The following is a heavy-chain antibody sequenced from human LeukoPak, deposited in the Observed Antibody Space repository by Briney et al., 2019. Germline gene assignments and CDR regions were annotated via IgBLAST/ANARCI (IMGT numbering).Heavy chain of an antibody. D-gene: IGHD3-10*01. CDR1: GFTISSTY. Sequence: GGSLGLSCAASGFTISSTYMSWVRQAPGKGLEWVSVIYSGGNTYYADSVKGRFTISRDNSKNTLYLQMNSLRAEDTAVYYCARDRWSYGSARFDPWGQGTLVTVSS. J-gene: IGHJ5*02. CDR2: IYSGGNT. CDR3: ARDRWSYGSARFDP. V-gene: IGHV3-53*01.